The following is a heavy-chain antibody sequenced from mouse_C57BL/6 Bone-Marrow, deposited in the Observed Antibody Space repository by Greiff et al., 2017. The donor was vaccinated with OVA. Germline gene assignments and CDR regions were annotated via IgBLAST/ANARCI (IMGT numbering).Heavy chain of an antibody. CDR2: INPYNGGT. Sequence: VLLQQSGPVLVKPGASVKMSCKSSGYTFTDYYMNWVKQSHGKSLEWIGVINPYNGGTSYNQKFKGKATLTVDKSSSTAYMELNSLTSEDSAGYYCARIILFAYWGQGTLVTVSA. J-gene: IGHJ3*01. V-gene: IGHV1-19*01. CDR3: ARIILFAY. CDR1: GYTFTDYY.